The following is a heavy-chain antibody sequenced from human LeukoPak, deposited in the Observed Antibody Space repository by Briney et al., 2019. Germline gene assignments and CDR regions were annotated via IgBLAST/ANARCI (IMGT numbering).Heavy chain of an antibody. D-gene: IGHD3-3*01. CDR1: GFTFDDYG. CDR3: ARGGFWSGYGYYYYYMDV. V-gene: IGHV3-20*04. CDR2: INWNGGST. J-gene: IGHJ6*03. Sequence: PGGSLRLSCAASGFTFDDYGMSWVRHAPGKGLEWVSGINWNGGSTVYADSVKGRFTISRDNAKNSMYLQMNSLRAEDTALYYCARGGFWSGYGYYYYYMDVWGKGTTVTVSS.